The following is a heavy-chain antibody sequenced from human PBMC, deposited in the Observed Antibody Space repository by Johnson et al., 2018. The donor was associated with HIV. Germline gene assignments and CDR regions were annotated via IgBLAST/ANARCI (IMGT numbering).Heavy chain of an antibody. D-gene: IGHD2-15*01. CDR3: ERFSPYCSGGSCYSSPQGYAFDI. V-gene: IGHV3-23*04. CDR2: VTGTGGDT. J-gene: IGHJ3*02. Sequence: MQLVESGGGLVQPGGSLRLSCAASGFTFSSYGMSWVRQAPGKGLEWVSGVTGTGGDTYYAESVKGRFTISRDNSKNTLYLQMNSLRAEDTAVYYCERFSPYCSGGSCYSSPQGYAFDIWGQGTMVTVSS. CDR1: GFTFSSYG.